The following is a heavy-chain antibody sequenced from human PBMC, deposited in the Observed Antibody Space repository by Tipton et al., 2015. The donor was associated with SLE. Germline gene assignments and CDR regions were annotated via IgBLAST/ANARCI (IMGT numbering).Heavy chain of an antibody. V-gene: IGHV3-23*01. Sequence: SLRLSCVGSGFTFSSHAMTWVRQAPGKGLEWVSTISGSSGSTYYADSVKGRFTVSRDNSKNTVNVQMDGLRAEDTAMYYCARGIPAAIGFYYNYMDVWGKGTTVTVSS. CDR3: ARGIPAAIGFYYNYMDV. CDR2: ISGSSGST. CDR1: GFTFSSHA. D-gene: IGHD2-2*01. J-gene: IGHJ6*03.